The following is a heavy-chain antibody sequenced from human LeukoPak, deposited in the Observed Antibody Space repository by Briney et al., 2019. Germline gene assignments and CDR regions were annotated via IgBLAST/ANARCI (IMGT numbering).Heavy chain of an antibody. V-gene: IGHV3-23*01. CDR3: AKSRSLEYSSSSDF. J-gene: IGHJ4*02. Sequence: TGGSLRLSCAASGFTFSNYGMSWVRQAPGKGLEWVSGITGSGGSTYYADSVRGRFTISRDNSKNTLNLQMNRLRAEDSAVYYCAKSRSLEYSSSSDFWGQGTLVTVSS. D-gene: IGHD6-6*01. CDR2: ITGSGGST. CDR1: GFTFSNYG.